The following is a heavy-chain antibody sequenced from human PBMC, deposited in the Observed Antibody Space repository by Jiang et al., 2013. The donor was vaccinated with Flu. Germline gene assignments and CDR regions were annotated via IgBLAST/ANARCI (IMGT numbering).Heavy chain of an antibody. CDR3: ARAEPGSGWYVAPVFDY. J-gene: IGHJ4*02. D-gene: IGHD6-19*01. Sequence: GSGLVKPSETLSLTCTVSGGSISSYYWSWIRQPPGKGLEWIGYIYYSGSTNYNPSLKSRVTISVDTSKNQFSLKLSSVTAADTAVYYCARAEPGSGWYVAPVFDYWGQGTLVTVSS. CDR2: IYYSGST. CDR1: GGSISSYY. V-gene: IGHV4-59*01.